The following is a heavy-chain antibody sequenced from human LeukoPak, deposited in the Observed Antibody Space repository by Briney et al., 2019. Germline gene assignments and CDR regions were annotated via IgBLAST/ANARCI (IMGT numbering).Heavy chain of an antibody. CDR2: IRYDGSDK. CDR1: GFTFRTYG. CDR3: AKRADYYDSSRALYDAFDL. Sequence: GSLRLSCAASGFTFRTYGMHWVRQAPGKGLEWVTFIRYDGSDKYYADSVKGRFTISRDNSKNTLFLQMNSLRVEDTAVYYCAKRADYYDSSRALYDAFDLWGQGTMVTVSS. V-gene: IGHV3-30*02. J-gene: IGHJ3*01. D-gene: IGHD3-16*01.